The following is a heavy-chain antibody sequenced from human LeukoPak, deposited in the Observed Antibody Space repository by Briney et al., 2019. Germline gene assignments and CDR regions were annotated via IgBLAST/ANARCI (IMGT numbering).Heavy chain of an antibody. V-gene: IGHV1-18*01. CDR1: GYTFTTYG. CDR2: ISAYTGNT. J-gene: IGHJ4*02. CDR3: ARDYSSGWPNFDY. D-gene: IGHD6-19*01. Sequence: ASVKVSCKSSGYTFTTYGISWVRQAPGQGLEWMGWISAYTGNTNYAQKLQGRVTMTTDTSTSTAYMELRSLRSDDTAVYYCARDYSSGWPNFDYWGQGTLVTVSS.